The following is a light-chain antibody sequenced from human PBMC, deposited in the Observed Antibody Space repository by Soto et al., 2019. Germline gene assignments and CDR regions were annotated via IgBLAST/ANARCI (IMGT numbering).Light chain of an antibody. CDR3: IPYTDRKSYL. Sequence: QSALTQPSSLSGPPGQSITISCSGTISDIGSYDHVAWYQQFPGKSPKLIIYAVSDRPSGVSDRFSGSKSGISASLTISGLQTEDEADYYCIPYTDRKSYLYRTGTKVNVL. V-gene: IGLV2-14*03. CDR2: AVS. CDR1: ISDIGSYDH. J-gene: IGLJ1*01.